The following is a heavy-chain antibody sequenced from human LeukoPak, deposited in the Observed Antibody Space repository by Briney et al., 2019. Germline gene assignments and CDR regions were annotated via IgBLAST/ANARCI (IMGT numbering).Heavy chain of an antibody. CDR1: GFTFRSHA. Sequence: GGSLRLSCVGSGFTFRSHAMSWVRQAPEKGLEFVSGIYENGGTTCYADSVKGRFSISRDNSKNTLYLQMDSLRGEDTAVYYCAKDFRIGYSAHFDYWGQGALVTVSS. CDR2: IYENGGTT. CDR3: AKDFRIGYSAHFDY. D-gene: IGHD2-21*01. V-gene: IGHV3-23*01. J-gene: IGHJ4*02.